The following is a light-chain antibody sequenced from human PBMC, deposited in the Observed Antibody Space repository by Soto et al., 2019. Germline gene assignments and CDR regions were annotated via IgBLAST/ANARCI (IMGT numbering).Light chain of an antibody. J-gene: IGKJ1*01. V-gene: IGKV3-15*01. CDR2: TTS. CDR3: QQYNSWPRT. Sequence: EVVMTQSPATLSVSPLEGATFCFMASESVGSNLAWYQQKPGQAPSLLIYTTSTRASDVPARFSGSGSGTEFTLTINSLQSEDFGLYYCQQYNSWPRTFGQGTKVDIK. CDR1: ESVGSN.